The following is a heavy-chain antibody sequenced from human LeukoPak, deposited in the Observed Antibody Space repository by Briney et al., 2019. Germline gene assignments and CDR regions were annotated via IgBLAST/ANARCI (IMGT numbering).Heavy chain of an antibody. CDR3: AKLTGLLWFGEPFDY. V-gene: IGHV3-23*01. Sequence: GGSLRLSCAASGFTFSSYAMSWVRQAPGKGLEWVSAISGSGGSTYYADSVKGRFTISRDNSKNTLYLQMNSLRAEDTAVYYCAKLTGLLWFGEPFDYWGQGTLVTVSS. CDR2: ISGSGGST. CDR1: GFTFSSYA. J-gene: IGHJ4*02. D-gene: IGHD3-10*01.